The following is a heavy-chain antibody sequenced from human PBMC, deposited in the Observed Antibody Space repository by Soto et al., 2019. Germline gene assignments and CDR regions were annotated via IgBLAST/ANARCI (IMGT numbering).Heavy chain of an antibody. CDR3: ARGLKDGYNCLYY. CDR1: GFNFGSHS. Sequence: EVPLVESGGGSVQPGGSLRLSCEASGFNFGSHSMNWVRQAPGKGLEWLSFITGSSRTIHYADSVKGRFTISRDNAKNSVYLQMNSLRDEDTAVYYCARGLKDGYNCLYYWGQGTLVTVSS. V-gene: IGHV3-48*02. D-gene: IGHD5-12*01. CDR2: ITGSSRTI. J-gene: IGHJ4*02.